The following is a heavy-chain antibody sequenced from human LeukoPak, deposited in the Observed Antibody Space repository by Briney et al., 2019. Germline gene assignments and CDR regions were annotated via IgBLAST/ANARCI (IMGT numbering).Heavy chain of an antibody. CDR2: IYISGTT. CDR3: ARGSDFGDC. J-gene: IGHJ4*02. CDR1: GGSISTYY. V-gene: IGHV4-59*01. Sequence: PSETLSLTCTVSGGSISTYYWSWIRQPPEKGLEWIGYIYISGTTNYNPSLKSRVTMSVDTSKNQLSMKLSSVTAADTAVYYCARGSDFGDCWGQGTLVTVSS. D-gene: IGHD4-17*01.